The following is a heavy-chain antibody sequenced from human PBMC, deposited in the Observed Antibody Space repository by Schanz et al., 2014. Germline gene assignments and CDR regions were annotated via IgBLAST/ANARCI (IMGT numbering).Heavy chain of an antibody. CDR2: IIPIHGIA. V-gene: IGHV1-69*02. Sequence: QVQLVQSGAEVKKPGSSMKVSCKASGGTFSTYPINWLRQAPGQGLEWMGRIIPIHGIANYAQNFQGRVTFTADKSTSTAYMELRSLRSEDTAVYYCASSGAGYSSSWDFDYWGQGTLVTVSS. J-gene: IGHJ4*02. CDR3: ASSGAGYSSSWDFDY. D-gene: IGHD6-13*01. CDR1: GGTFSTYP.